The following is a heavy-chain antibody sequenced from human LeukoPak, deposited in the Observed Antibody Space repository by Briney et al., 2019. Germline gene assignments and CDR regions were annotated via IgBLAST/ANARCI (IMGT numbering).Heavy chain of an antibody. CDR2: INPNSGGT. Sequence: ASVKVSCKASGYTFTGYYMHWVQQAPGQGLEWMGWINPNSGGTNYAQKFQGRVTMTRDTSISTAYMELSRLRSDDTAVYYCARVLSGSYYYYYYMDVWGKGTTVTVSS. V-gene: IGHV1-2*02. J-gene: IGHJ6*03. CDR3: ARVLSGSYYYYYYMDV. D-gene: IGHD1-26*01. CDR1: GYTFTGYY.